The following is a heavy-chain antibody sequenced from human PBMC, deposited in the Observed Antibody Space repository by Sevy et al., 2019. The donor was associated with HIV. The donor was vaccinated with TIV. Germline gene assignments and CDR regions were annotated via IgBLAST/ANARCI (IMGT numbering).Heavy chain of an antibody. CDR2: IKQDGSEK. CDR1: GFNFNNYA. V-gene: IGHV3-7*03. CDR3: ARDWECTGGVCYFMDV. J-gene: IGHJ6*02. D-gene: IGHD2-8*02. Sequence: GGSLRLSCAAAGFNFNNYAMTWVRQAPGKGLEWVANIKQDGSEKYYVDSVKGRFTISRDNAKNSLYLQMNSLRAEDTAVYYCARDWECTGGVCYFMDVWGQGTTVTVSS.